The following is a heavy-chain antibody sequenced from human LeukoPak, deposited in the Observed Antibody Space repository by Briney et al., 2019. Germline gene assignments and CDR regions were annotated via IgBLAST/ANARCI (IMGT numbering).Heavy chain of an antibody. J-gene: IGHJ4*02. CDR3: ARNLYYDSSGPQGGFDY. V-gene: IGHV3-66*01. D-gene: IGHD3-22*01. CDR2: LYSGGYT. Sequence: GGSLRLSCAASGFTVSTKYMSWVRQAPGKGLEWVSVLYSGGYTYYADSVKGRFTISRDNSKNTLYLQMNSLRTEDTALYYCARNLYYDSSGPQGGFDYWGQGTLVTVSS. CDR1: GFTVSTKY.